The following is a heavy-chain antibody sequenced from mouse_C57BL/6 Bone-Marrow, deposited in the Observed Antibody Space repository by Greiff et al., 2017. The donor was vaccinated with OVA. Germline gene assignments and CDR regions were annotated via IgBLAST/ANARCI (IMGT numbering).Heavy chain of an antibody. CDR2: IRLKSDNYAT. CDR1: GFTFSNYW. CDR3: SDLDSKLSFAY. J-gene: IGHJ3*01. V-gene: IGHV6-3*01. D-gene: IGHD2-5*01. Sequence: EVKLVESGGGLVQPGGSMKLSCVASGFTFSNYWMNWVRQSPEKGLEWVAQIRLKSDNYATHYAESVKGRFTISRDDSKSSVYLQMNNLRAEDTDNYYCSDLDSKLSFAYWGQGTMVTVSA.